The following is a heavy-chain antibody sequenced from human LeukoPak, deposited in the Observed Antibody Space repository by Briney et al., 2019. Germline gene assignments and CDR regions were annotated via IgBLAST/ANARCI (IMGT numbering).Heavy chain of an antibody. CDR3: ARDRVRIYAFDI. D-gene: IGHD3-10*01. CDR1: GGSISSYY. CDR2: IYYSGST. J-gene: IGHJ3*02. Sequence: KPSETLSLTCTVSGGSISSYYWSWIRQPAGKGLEWIGYIYYSGSTNYNPSLKSRVTISVDTSKNQFSLKLSSVTAADTAVYYCARDRVRIYAFDIWVQGTMVTVSS. V-gene: IGHV4-59*01.